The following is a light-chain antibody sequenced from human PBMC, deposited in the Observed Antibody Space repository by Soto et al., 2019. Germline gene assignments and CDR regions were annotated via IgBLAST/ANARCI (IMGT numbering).Light chain of an antibody. CDR2: GAS. V-gene: IGKV3-20*01. Sequence: EIVLTQSPGTLSLSPGERATLSCRASQSVSSSYLAWYQQKPGQAPRLLIYGASSRATGIPDRFSGSGSGTDFTLIISRLEPEDFAVYYCQQYGSSPRTFGLGTKVEIK. CDR3: QQYGSSPRT. CDR1: QSVSSSY. J-gene: IGKJ1*01.